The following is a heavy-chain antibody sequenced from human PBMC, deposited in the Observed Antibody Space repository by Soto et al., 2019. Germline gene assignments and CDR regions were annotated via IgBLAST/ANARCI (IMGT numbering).Heavy chain of an antibody. CDR1: GGTISTYV. CDR2: IIPALGAA. V-gene: IGHV1-69*08. J-gene: IGHJ4*02. Sequence: QVHLVQSGAEVKKPGSSVKVSCKTSGGTISTYVINWVRQAPGQGLEWMGRIIPALGAADYAQKFQDRLPITADKSTSTAYMELSSLRSDATAVYYCARGGQQVVSFDYWGQGTLVAVSS. D-gene: IGHD6-6*01. CDR3: ARGGQQVVSFDY.